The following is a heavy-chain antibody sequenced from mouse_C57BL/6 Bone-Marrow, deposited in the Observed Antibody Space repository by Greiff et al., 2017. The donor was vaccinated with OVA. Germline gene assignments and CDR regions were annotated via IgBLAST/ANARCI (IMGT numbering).Heavy chain of an antibody. J-gene: IGHJ3*01. CDR1: GYTFTSYW. D-gene: IGHD2-4*01. Sequence: QVQLQQPGAELVKPGASVKMSCKASGYTFTSYWITWVKQRPGQGLEWIGDIYPGSGRTNYNEKFKSKATLTVDTSSSTAYMQLSSLTSEDSAVYDGARPAAYDDDWFAYWGQGTLVTVSA. CDR3: ARPAAYDDDWFAY. V-gene: IGHV1-55*01. CDR2: IYPGSGRT.